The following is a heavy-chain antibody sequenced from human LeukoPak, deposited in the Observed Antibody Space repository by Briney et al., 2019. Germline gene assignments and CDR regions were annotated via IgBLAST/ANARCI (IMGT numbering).Heavy chain of an antibody. CDR3: ARLNFRGGEALHFDS. CDR1: GGSLTNYY. Sequence: PSETLSLTCSVSGGSLTNYYWGWIRQPPGKGLEFIGYIHSDGTTNYDSSLQSRVAISLDTSKIQFSLRLYSVTVADPALYFCARLNFRGGEALHFDSWGQGTLVTVSS. J-gene: IGHJ4*02. D-gene: IGHD3-16*01. V-gene: IGHV4-4*09. CDR2: IHSDGTT.